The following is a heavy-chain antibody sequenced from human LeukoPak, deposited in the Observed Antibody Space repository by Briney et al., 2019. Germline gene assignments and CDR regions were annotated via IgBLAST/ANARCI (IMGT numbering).Heavy chain of an antibody. D-gene: IGHD3-22*01. J-gene: IGHJ3*02. CDR2: IYTSGST. CDR1: GGSISSYY. CDR3: ARDLPKSITMIIVDKTNDAFDI. Sequence: SETLSLTCTVSGGSISSYYWSWLRQPAGKGLEWIGRIYTSGSTNYNPSLKSRVTMSVDTSKNQFSLKLSSVTAADTAVYYCARDLPKSITMIIVDKTNDAFDIWGQGTMVTVSS. V-gene: IGHV4-4*07.